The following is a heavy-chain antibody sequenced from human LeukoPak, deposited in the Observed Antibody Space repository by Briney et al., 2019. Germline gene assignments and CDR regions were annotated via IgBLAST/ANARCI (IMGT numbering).Heavy chain of an antibody. CDR3: ARRAVYSGYDYYFDY. CDR2: IYYSGST. CDR1: GGSISSYY. Sequence: SETLSLTCTVSGGSISSYYWSWIRQPPGKGLEWIGYIYYSGSTNYNPSLKSRVTISVDTSKNQFSLKLNSVTAADTAVYYCARRAVYSGYDYYFDYWGQGSLVTVSS. J-gene: IGHJ4*02. V-gene: IGHV4-59*01. D-gene: IGHD5-12*01.